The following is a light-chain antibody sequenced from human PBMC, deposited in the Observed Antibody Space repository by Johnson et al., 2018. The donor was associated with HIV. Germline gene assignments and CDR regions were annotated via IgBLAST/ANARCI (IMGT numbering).Light chain of an antibody. Sequence: QSVLTQPPSVSAAPGQKVTISCSGSSSNIGNNFVSWYQHLPGTAPKLLIYENSKRPSGIPDRFSGSKSGTSATLGIIGLQTGDEADYYCETWDSNLSGVFGTGTRVTVL. CDR2: ENS. J-gene: IGLJ1*01. CDR1: SSNIGNNF. V-gene: IGLV1-51*02. CDR3: ETWDSNLSGV.